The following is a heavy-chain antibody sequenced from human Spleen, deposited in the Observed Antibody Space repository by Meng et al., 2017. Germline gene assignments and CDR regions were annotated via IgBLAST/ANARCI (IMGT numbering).Heavy chain of an antibody. J-gene: IGHJ3*02. CDR3: AKAHKTYGDYGMAFDI. V-gene: IGHV3-9*01. CDR2: ISWNSGSI. D-gene: IGHD4-17*01. Sequence: GGSLRLSCAASGFTFDDYAMHWVRQAPGKGLEWVSGISWNSGSIGYADSVKGRFTISRDNAKNSLYLQMNSLRAEDTALYYCAKAHKTYGDYGMAFDIWGQGTMVTVSS. CDR1: GFTFDDYA.